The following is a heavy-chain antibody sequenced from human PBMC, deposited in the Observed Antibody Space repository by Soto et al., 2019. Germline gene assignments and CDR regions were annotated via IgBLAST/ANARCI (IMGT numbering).Heavy chain of an antibody. CDR2: IYYSGST. CDR3: ARHLPRGITIFGVVISLGWFDP. J-gene: IGHJ5*02. D-gene: IGHD3-3*01. V-gene: IGHV4-39*01. CDR1: GGSISSYY. Sequence: PSETLSLTCTVSGGSISSYYWGWIRQPPGKGLEWIGSIYYSGSTYYNPSLKSRVTISVDTSKNQFSLKLSSVTAADTAVYYCARHLPRGITIFGVVISLGWFDPWGQGTLVTVSS.